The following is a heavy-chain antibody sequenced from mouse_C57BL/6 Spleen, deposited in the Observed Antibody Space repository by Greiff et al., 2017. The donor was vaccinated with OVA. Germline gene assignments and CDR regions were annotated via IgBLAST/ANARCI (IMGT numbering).Heavy chain of an antibody. Sequence: VQVVESGAELAKPGASVKLSCKASGYTFTSYWMHWVKQRPGQGLEWIGYINPSSGYTKYNQKFKDKATLTADKSSSTAYMQLSSLTYEDAAVYYGAREVLRDVEVGGTGTTGNVAA. CDR1: GYTFTSYW. J-gene: IGHJ1*03. CDR2: INPSSGYT. V-gene: IGHV1-7*01. CDR3: AREVLRDVEV. D-gene: IGHD1-1*01.